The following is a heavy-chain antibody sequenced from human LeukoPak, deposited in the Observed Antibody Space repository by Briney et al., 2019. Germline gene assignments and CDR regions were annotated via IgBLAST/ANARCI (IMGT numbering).Heavy chain of an antibody. D-gene: IGHD4-23*01. V-gene: IGHV4-4*02. Sequence: SETLSLTCAVSGGSISSSSSNCWTWVRQPPGKGLEWIGEIYHSGATNYNPSLKSRVTMLLDKSKNQFSLKLNSVTAADTAVYYCARNGGNSDFDYWGQGTLVTISS. J-gene: IGHJ4*02. CDR2: IYHSGAT. CDR1: GGSISSSSSNC. CDR3: ARNGGNSDFDY.